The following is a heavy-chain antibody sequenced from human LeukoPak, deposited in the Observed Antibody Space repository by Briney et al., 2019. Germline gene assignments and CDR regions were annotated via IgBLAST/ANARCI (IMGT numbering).Heavy chain of an antibody. CDR2: IHPNSGVT. CDR3: ARGGGGLTY. V-gene: IGHV1-2*02. D-gene: IGHD3-9*01. CDR1: GYSFTDYY. Sequence: ASVKVSCKASGYSFTDYYVHWVRQAPGQGLEWMGWIHPNSGVTKYVQKFQGRVTMTRDTSITTTYMELSSLTSDDTALYYCARGGGGLTYWGQGTLVTVSS. J-gene: IGHJ4*02.